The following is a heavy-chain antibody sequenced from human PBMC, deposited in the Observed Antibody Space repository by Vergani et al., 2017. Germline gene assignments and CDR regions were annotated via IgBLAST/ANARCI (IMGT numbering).Heavy chain of an antibody. CDR1: GFTFTAHG. D-gene: IGHD3-22*01. Sequence: EVQLLESGGGSAQPGESLRLSCVASGFTFTAHGLNWVRQAPGKGLEWVSGISGQNFRTHYADSVKGRFTISRDNSKNTLSLQMNSLTAEDTAIYYCAGRQGTSAYYYGGFDYWGQGILVTVSS. V-gene: IGHV3-23*01. CDR3: AGRQGTSAYYYGGFDY. J-gene: IGHJ4*02. CDR2: ISGQNFRT.